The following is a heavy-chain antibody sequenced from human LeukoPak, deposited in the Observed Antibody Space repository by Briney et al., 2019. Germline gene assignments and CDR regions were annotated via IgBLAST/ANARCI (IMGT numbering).Heavy chain of an antibody. V-gene: IGHV1-58*02. J-gene: IGHJ4*02. CDR1: GITFSTSA. CDR2: IVVGTGST. D-gene: IGHD6-13*01. CDR3: AAGYYSSWSYFNY. Sequence: GASVKVSCKASGITFSTSAMQWVRQARGQRLEWVGWIVVGTGSTNYAQKFQERVTITRDMSTSTVYMELSGLRSDDTAVYYCAAGYYSSWSYFNYWGQGTLVTVSS.